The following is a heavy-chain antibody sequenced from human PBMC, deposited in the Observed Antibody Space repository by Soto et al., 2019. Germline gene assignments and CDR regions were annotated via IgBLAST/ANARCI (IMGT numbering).Heavy chain of an antibody. Sequence: QVQVVQSGAEVKKPESSVKVSCKPSGGTFTTYTINWVRQAPGRGLEWMGRFIPVLDMANYAVEFQGRVAITADTSTMTAYLELSRLTSDDSAVYYCAITYCRDNSCFGDFDFWGPGTRVTVSS. CDR1: GGTFTTYT. CDR2: FIPVLDMA. CDR3: AITYCRDNSCFGDFDF. J-gene: IGHJ4*02. D-gene: IGHD2-21*01. V-gene: IGHV1-69*02.